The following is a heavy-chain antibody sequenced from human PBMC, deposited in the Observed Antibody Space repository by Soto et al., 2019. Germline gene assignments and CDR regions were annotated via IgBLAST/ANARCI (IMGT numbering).Heavy chain of an antibody. D-gene: IGHD2-2*01. Sequence: QVPLVQSGGEVKRPGASVKVSCQTSGYTFSNYGITWVRQAPGQPLEWLVWISLYSDGTNYAQKFQGRVSMTTDTSTTTAYMELMSLRSDDTAVYYCARVVPGAEAWFGPWGQGTLVTVSS. CDR1: GYTFSNYG. V-gene: IGHV1-18*01. CDR3: ARVVPGAEAWFGP. J-gene: IGHJ5*02. CDR2: ISLYSDGT.